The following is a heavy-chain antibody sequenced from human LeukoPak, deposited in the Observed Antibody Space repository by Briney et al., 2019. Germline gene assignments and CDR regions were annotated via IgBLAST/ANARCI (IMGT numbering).Heavy chain of an antibody. V-gene: IGHV4-39*01. CDR3: ARTPLKRYCSSTSCQLNLFQH. J-gene: IGHJ1*01. CDR1: GGSISSSSYY. Sequence: SETLSLTCTVSGGSISSSSYYWGWIRQPPGKGLEWIVSIYYSGSTYYNPSLKSRVTISVDTSKNQFSLKLSSVTAADTAVYYCARTPLKRYCSSTSCQLNLFQHWGQGTLVTVSS. CDR2: IYYSGST. D-gene: IGHD2-2*01.